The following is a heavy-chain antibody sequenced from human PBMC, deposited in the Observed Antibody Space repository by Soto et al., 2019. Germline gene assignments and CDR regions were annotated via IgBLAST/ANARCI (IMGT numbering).Heavy chain of an antibody. CDR2: ISYDGKVA. V-gene: IGHV3-30*18. J-gene: IGHJ4*02. Sequence: QVQLVESGGGVVQPGRSLRLSCAASGFTFSSYGMHWVRQAPGKGLEWVTVISYDGKVAYYADSVKGRFTISRDNSKNTLYLQMNSLRTGDTAMYYCAKEGPITKWYFDCWGQGTLVTVS. D-gene: IGHD1-26*01. CDR3: AKEGPITKWYFDC. CDR1: GFTFSSYG.